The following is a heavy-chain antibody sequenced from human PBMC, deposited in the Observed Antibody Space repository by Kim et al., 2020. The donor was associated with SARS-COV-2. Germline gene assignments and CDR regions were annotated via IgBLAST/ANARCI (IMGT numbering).Heavy chain of an antibody. CDR3: ARGDSRGYSAYAGY. D-gene: IGHD5-12*01. Sequence: GGSLRLSCAASGFTFSSYEMNWVRQAPGKGLEWVSYIGSSGSTRYYADSVKGRFTVSRDNAKNSLYLQMNSLRAEDTAVYYCARGDSRGYSAYAGYWGQGTLVTVSS. V-gene: IGHV3-48*03. CDR1: GFTFSSYE. J-gene: IGHJ4*02. CDR2: IGSSGSTR.